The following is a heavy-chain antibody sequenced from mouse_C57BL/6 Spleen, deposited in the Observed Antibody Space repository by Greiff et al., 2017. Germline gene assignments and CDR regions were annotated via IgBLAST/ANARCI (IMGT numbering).Heavy chain of an antibody. CDR1: GYTFTSYW. D-gene: IGHD1-1*01. J-gene: IGHJ1*03. CDR2: IHPNSGST. CDR3: ADYYGSSDGYFAV. V-gene: IGHV1-64*01. Sequence: QVHVKQPGAELVKPGASVKLSCKASGYTFTSYWMHWVKQRPGQGLEWIGMIHPNSGSTNYNEKFKSKATLTVDKSSSTAYMQLSSLTSEDSAVYYCADYYGSSDGYFAVWGTGTPVTVSS.